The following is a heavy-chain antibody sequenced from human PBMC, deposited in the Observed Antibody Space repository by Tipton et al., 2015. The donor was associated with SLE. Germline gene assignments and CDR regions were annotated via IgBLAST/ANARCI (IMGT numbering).Heavy chain of an antibody. V-gene: IGHV4-4*02. CDR2: IHHRGST. J-gene: IGHJ6*02. D-gene: IGHD5-18*01. CDR3: ARWIPLTGINV. CDR1: GASITSSDW. Sequence: SLRLSCAVSGASITSSDWWSWVRQPPGKGLEYIGEIHHRGSTNYKSPLRGRVTISVDKSKNQFSLKLTSVTAADTAVYYCARWIPLTGINVWGQGATVTVSS.